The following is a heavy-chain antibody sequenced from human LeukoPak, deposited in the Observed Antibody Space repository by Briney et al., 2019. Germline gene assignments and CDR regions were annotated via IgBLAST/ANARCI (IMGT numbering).Heavy chain of an antibody. Sequence: GGSLRLSCAASGFTFISYWMHWVRQAPGKGLVWVSHINSDGSSTSYAGSVKGRFTISRDNAKNTLYLQMNSLRAEDTAVYYCARVMEPGIAAAGFDYWGQGTLVTVSS. CDR1: GFTFISYW. J-gene: IGHJ4*02. D-gene: IGHD6-13*01. CDR2: INSDGSST. V-gene: IGHV3-74*01. CDR3: ARVMEPGIAAAGFDY.